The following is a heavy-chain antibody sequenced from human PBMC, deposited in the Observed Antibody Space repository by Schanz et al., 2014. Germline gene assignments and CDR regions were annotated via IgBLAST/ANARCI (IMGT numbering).Heavy chain of an antibody. CDR2: IYSGGST. V-gene: IGHV3-53*01. D-gene: IGHD3-16*01. Sequence: EMQLVESGGGLIQPGGSLRLSCAASGFTVTSYYMSWVRQAPGKGLEWVSVIYSGGSTYYTDSVKGRFTISRDNSKNTLYLQMNSLRAEDTAVYYCARGDISLSYWYFDLWGRGTLVTVSS. J-gene: IGHJ2*01. CDR1: GFTVTSYY. CDR3: ARGDISLSYWYFDL.